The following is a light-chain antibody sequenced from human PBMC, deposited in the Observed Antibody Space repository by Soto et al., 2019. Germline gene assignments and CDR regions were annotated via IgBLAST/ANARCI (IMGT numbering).Light chain of an antibody. CDR1: KLGDKY. CDR2: QNS. J-gene: IGLJ2*01. CDR3: QAWDSSTVV. Sequence: SYELTQPPSVSVSPGQTASITCSGDKLGDKYACWYQQKQGQSPVLVIYQNSKRPSGIPERFSGSNPGNTATLTISGTQAMDEADYYCQAWDSSTVVFGGGTKLTVL. V-gene: IGLV3-1*01.